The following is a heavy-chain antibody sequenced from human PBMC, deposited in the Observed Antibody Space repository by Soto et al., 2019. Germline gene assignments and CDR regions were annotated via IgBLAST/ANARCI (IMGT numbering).Heavy chain of an antibody. CDR1: GGSISSYY. CDR3: AGHGGQWLNWFDP. Sequence: PSETLSLTCTVSGGSISSYYWSWIRQPPGKGLEWVSYFSSSSSTIYYADSVKGRFTISRDNAKNSLYLQMNSLRAEDTAVYYCAGHGGQWLNWFDPWGQGTLVTVSS. CDR2: FSSSSSTI. D-gene: IGHD6-19*01. V-gene: IGHV3-48*01. J-gene: IGHJ5*02.